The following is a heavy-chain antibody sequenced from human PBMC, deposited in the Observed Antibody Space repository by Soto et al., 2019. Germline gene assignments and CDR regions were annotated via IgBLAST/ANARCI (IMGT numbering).Heavy chain of an antibody. Sequence: SETLSLTCTVTGDSISSRSYYWGWIRQPPGKGLEWIGSIYYSGSTYNNPSLRSRVSMSIDTSKDQFSLKLKSVTAADTALYFCARQRTSVVTQAYFDVWGPVAVVTVSS. D-gene: IGHD2-21*02. CDR2: IYYSGST. V-gene: IGHV4-39*01. CDR3: ARQRTSVVTQAYFDV. CDR1: GDSISSRSYY. J-gene: IGHJ4*03.